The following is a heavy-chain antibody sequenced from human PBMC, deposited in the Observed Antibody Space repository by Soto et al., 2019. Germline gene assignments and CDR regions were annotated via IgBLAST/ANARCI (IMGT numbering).Heavy chain of an antibody. CDR2: VYYTDDK. Sequence: QITLKESGPTLVEPAQTLTLTCTFSGFSLSTTGVGVGWVRPTPGKALEWLAIVYYTDDKRYSPPLRNRLSITKDTSKNQVVLTMANMVPVDTATYFCAPSSLTLAGFDPWCQGIRVIFSS. J-gene: IGHJ5*02. V-gene: IGHV2-5*01. CDR3: APSSLTLAGFDP. CDR1: GFSLSTTGVG. D-gene: IGHD3-9*01.